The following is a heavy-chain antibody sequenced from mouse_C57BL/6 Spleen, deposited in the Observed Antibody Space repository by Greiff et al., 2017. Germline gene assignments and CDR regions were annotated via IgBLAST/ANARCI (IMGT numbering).Heavy chain of an antibody. CDR3: ARIYYGNLAWFAY. CDR2: FHPNSGST. V-gene: IGHV1-64*01. CDR1: GYTFTSYW. Sequence: QVQLQQPGAELVKPGASVKLSCKASGYTFTSYWMHWVKQRPGQGLEWIGMFHPNSGSTNYNEKFKSKATLTVDKSSSTAYMHLSSLTSADSAVYYGARIYYGNLAWFAYWGQGTLVTVSA. D-gene: IGHD2-1*01. J-gene: IGHJ3*01.